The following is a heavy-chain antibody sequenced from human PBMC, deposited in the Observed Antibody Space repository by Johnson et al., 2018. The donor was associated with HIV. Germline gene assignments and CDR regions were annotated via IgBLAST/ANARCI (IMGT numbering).Heavy chain of an antibody. J-gene: IGHJ3*02. CDR1: GLTFSSYG. D-gene: IGHD1-1*01. Sequence: VQLVESGGGLVQPGGSLRLSCAASGLTFSSYGMSWVRQAPGTGLEWVSVIYSGGSTYYADSVKGRFTISRDNSKNTLYLQMNSLRDEDTAVYYCANPTGSDAFDIWGQGTMVTVSS. V-gene: IGHV3-23*03. CDR3: ANPTGSDAFDI. CDR2: IYSGGST.